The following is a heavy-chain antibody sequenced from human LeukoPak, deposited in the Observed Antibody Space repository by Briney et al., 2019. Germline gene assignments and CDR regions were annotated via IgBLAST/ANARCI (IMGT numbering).Heavy chain of an antibody. CDR2: MNPNSGNT. CDR3: ARGPHSSGWYAPKIYGMDV. V-gene: IGHV1-8*01. J-gene: IGHJ6*02. CDR1: GYTFTSYD. D-gene: IGHD6-19*01. Sequence: ASVKVSCKASGYTFTSYDINWVRQATGQGLEWMGWMNPNSGNTGYAQKFQGRVTMTRNTSISTAYMELSSLRSEDTAVYYCARGPHSSGWYAPKIYGMDVWGQGTTVTVSS.